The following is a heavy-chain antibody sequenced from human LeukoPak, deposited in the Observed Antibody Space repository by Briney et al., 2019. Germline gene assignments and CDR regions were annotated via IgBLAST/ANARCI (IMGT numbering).Heavy chain of an antibody. V-gene: IGHV4-4*02. CDR2: IYHSGST. J-gene: IGHJ5*02. CDR3: ARHSSSWYSRWFDP. D-gene: IGHD6-13*01. Sequence: SETLSLTCAVSGGSISSSNWWSWVRQPPGKGLEWIGEIYHSGSTNYNPSLKSRVTISVDASKNQFSLKLSSVTAADTAVYYCARHSSSWYSRWFDPWGQGTLVTVSS. CDR1: GGSISSSNW.